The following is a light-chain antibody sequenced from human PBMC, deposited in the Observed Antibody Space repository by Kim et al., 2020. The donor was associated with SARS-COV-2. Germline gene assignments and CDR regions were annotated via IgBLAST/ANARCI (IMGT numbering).Light chain of an antibody. Sequence: DIQMTQSPSTLSASVGDRVTITCRASQSISSWLAWYQQKPGKAPKLLIYKASSLESGVPSRFSGSGSGTEFTLTISSLQPDDFATYYCQQYNSYLMYTFGQGTKLEI. CDR2: KAS. CDR3: QQYNSYLMYT. CDR1: QSISSW. V-gene: IGKV1-5*03. J-gene: IGKJ2*01.